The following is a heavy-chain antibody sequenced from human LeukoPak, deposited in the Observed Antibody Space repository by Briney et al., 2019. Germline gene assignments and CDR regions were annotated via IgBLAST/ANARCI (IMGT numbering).Heavy chain of an antibody. V-gene: IGHV3-72*01. CDR2: SRSKTNRYTT. D-gene: IGHD5-18*01. J-gene: IGHJ4*02. CDR3: ARHLSGVTGYTYGRGIDY. Sequence: PGGSLRLSCAASGFTFSDHYLDWVRQAPGKGLEWVGRSRSKTNRYTTQYAASVKGRFTISRDDSKNSLYLQMNSLRAEDTAVYYCARHLSGVTGYTYGRGIDYWGQGTLVTVSS. CDR1: GFTFSDHY.